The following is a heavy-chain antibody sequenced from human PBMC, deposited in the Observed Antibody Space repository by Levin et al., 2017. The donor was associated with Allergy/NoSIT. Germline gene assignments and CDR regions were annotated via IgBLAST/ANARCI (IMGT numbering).Heavy chain of an antibody. CDR1: GFSFSSYA. J-gene: IGHJ4*02. CDR2: ISGSGGTT. CDR3: AKARSWYPQFDY. D-gene: IGHD6-13*01. Sequence: GESLKISCAASGFSFSSYAMSWVRQAPGKGLEWVSSISGSGGTTYYADSVKGRFTISRDNSKNTPCLQMNSLRAGDTAVYYCAKARSWYPQFDYWGQGALVTVSS. V-gene: IGHV3-23*01.